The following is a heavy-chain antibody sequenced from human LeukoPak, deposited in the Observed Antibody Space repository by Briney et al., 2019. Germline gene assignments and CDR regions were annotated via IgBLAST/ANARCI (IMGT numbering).Heavy chain of an antibody. V-gene: IGHV1-2*02. CDR3: ARGTAAAPPGDLDC. CDR2: INPNSGGT. Sequence: ASVKVSCKASGYPFTGYYMHWVRQAPGQGLEWMGWINPNSGGTNYAQKFQDRVTMTRDTSISTAYMELSRLRSDDTAIYFCARGTAAAPPGDLDCWGQGTLVTVSS. J-gene: IGHJ4*02. D-gene: IGHD6-13*01. CDR1: GYPFTGYY.